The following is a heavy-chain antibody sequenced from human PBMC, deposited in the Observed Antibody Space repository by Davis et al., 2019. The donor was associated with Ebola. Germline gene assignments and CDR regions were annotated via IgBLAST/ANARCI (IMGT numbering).Heavy chain of an antibody. CDR2: ISAYNGNT. CDR3: ARAATYYDFLHY. V-gene: IGHV1-18*01. CDR1: GYTFTNYA. Sequence: ASVKVSCKASGYTFTNYAINWVRQVPGQGLEYMGWISAYNGNTNYAQKLQGRVTMTTDTSTSTAYMELRSLRSDDTAVYYCARAATYYDFLHYWGQGTLVTVSS. D-gene: IGHD3-3*01. J-gene: IGHJ4*02.